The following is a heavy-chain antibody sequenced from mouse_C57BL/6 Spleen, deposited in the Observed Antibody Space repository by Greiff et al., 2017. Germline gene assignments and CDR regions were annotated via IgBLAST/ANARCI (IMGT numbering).Heavy chain of an antibody. D-gene: IGHD2-4*01. CDR1: GYTFTSYW. CDR3: ARDDYEWYFDV. CDR2: IHPNSGST. J-gene: IGHJ1*03. Sequence: QVQLQQSGAELVKPGASVKLSCKASGYTFTSYWMHWVKQRPGQGLEWIGMIHPNSGSTNYNEKFKSKATLTVDKSSSTAYMQLSSLTSEDSAVYYCARDDYEWYFDVWGTGTTVTVSS. V-gene: IGHV1-64*01.